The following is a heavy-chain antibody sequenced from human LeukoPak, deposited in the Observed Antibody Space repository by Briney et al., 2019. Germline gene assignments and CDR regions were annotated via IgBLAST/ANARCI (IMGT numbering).Heavy chain of an antibody. CDR1: GDSIPSGAYC. CDR2: IYDSGST. J-gene: IGHJ3*01. CDR3: ASVGTTTHAFDF. D-gene: IGHD1-26*01. V-gene: IGHV4-31*03. Sequence: SETLSLTCTVSGDSIPSGAYCLSWIRQHPGKGLEWLGHIYDSGSTYYNPSPMSRVTISVDTSKNQLSLKLRFVTAADTAVYYCASVGTTTHAFDFWGQGTMVTVSS.